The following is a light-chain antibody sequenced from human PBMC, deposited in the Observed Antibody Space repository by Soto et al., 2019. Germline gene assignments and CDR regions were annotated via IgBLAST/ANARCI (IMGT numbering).Light chain of an antibody. Sequence: QPVLTQSPSASASLGASVKLTCTLSSLHSNYAIAWHQQQPEKGPRYLMKVNSGGSHIKGDGIPDRFSGSSSGAERYLFISSLQSEDEADYYCQTWGTGSAIVVFGGGTQLNVL. V-gene: IGLV4-69*01. CDR1: SLHSNYA. J-gene: IGLJ7*01. CDR3: QTWGTGSAIVV. CDR2: VNSGGSH.